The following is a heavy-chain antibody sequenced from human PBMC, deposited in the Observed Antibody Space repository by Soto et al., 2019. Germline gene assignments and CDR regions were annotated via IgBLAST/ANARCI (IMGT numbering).Heavy chain of an antibody. CDR2: IYYSGST. CDR1: GGSISSGDYY. D-gene: IGHD3-22*01. V-gene: IGHV4-30-4*01. Sequence: QVQRQESGPGLVKPSQTLSLTCTVSGGSISSGDYYWSWIRQPPGKGLEWIGYIYYSGSTYYNPSLKSRVTISVDTSKNQFSLKLSSVTAADTAVYYCARVSYGSQSSGYYYFDYWGQGTLVTVSS. J-gene: IGHJ4*02. CDR3: ARVSYGSQSSGYYYFDY.